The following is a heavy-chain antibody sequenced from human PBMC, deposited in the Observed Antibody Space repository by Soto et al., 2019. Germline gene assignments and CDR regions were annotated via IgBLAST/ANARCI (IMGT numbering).Heavy chain of an antibody. V-gene: IGHV3-74*01. Sequence: GGSLRLSCAASGFNFSNHWMHWVRQRPAEGLVWVSRIASDGKSKAYAESVKGRFAISRDNAKNTLYLQMNGLTAEDTAVYYCARESGDWPLNWFDPWGQGTLVTVSS. CDR2: IASDGKSK. CDR3: ARESGDWPLNWFDP. J-gene: IGHJ5*02. CDR1: GFNFSNHW. D-gene: IGHD2-21*02.